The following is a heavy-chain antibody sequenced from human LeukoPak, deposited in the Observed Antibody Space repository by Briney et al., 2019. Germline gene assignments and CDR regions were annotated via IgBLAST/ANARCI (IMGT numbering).Heavy chain of an antibody. CDR1: GFTFSSYG. Sequence: GGPLRLSCAASGFTFSSYGMHWVRQAPGKGLEWVSAISGSGGSTYYADSVKGRSTISRDNSKNTLYLQMNSLRAEDTAVYYCAKDLGTWFGELQYYFDYWGQGTLVTVSS. J-gene: IGHJ4*02. CDR2: ISGSGGST. CDR3: AKDLGTWFGELQYYFDY. D-gene: IGHD3-10*01. V-gene: IGHV3-23*01.